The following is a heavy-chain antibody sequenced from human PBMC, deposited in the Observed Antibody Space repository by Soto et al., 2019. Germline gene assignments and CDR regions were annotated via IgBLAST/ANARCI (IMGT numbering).Heavy chain of an antibody. D-gene: IGHD1-1*01. CDR1: GGSISGSPYH. CDR3: VIPPPHELGGTDY. CDR2: IGDDGRD. J-gene: IGHJ4*02. V-gene: IGHV4-39*02. Sequence: SETLSLTCTVSGGSISGSPYHWGWIRQPPGKGLEWIGSIGDDGRDYYNPSLTGRATLFVDTSQNHLSLNLNTVTAADTAVYYCVIPPPHELGGTDYWGQGILVTVS.